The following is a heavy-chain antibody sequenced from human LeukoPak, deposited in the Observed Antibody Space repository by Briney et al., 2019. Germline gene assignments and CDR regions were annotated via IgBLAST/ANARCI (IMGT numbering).Heavy chain of an antibody. D-gene: IGHD3-22*01. V-gene: IGHV3-72*01. J-gene: IGHJ3*02. Sequence: GGSLRLSGAASGFTRSDQYMDWVRQAPGKGLECVARSRNKGNSYTTEYAASVKGRFTISRDASKNSLYLQMNSLKTEDTAVYHCIRRSDSSGHRAFDIWGQGTKVTVSS. CDR1: GFTRSDQY. CDR2: SRNKGNSYTT. CDR3: IRRSDSSGHRAFDI.